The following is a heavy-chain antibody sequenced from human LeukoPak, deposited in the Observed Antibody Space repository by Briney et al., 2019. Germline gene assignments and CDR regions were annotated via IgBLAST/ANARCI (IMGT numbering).Heavy chain of an antibody. CDR3: ARPVGATSAFDI. J-gene: IGHJ3*02. D-gene: IGHD1-26*01. CDR2: INHSGST. Sequence: SSETLSLTCAVYGGSFSGYYWSWIRQPPGKGLEWIGEINHSGSTNYNPSLKSQVTISVDTSKNQFSLKLSSVTAADTAVYYCARPVGATSAFDIWGQGTMVTVSS. CDR1: GGSFSGYY. V-gene: IGHV4-34*01.